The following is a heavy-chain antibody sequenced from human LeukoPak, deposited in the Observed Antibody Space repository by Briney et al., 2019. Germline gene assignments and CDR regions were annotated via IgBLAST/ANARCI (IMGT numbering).Heavy chain of an antibody. CDR2: INPDGSEK. CDR3: ATYYDFWSAYRSDY. Sequence: GGSLRLSCAASGFTFSNYWRKWVRQPSGKGLEWVATINPDGSEKLYVDSVKGRFTISRDNAENSLYLQMNSLRAEDTAVYYCATYYDFWSAYRSDYWGQGTLVTVSS. D-gene: IGHD3-3*01. V-gene: IGHV3-7*01. J-gene: IGHJ4*02. CDR1: GFTFSNYW.